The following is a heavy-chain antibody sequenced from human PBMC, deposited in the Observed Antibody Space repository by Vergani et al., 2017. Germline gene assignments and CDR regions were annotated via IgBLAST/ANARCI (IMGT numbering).Heavy chain of an antibody. CDR2: IGSSGPYI. D-gene: IGHD3-16*01. V-gene: IGHV3-21*04. CDR1: GFTFSDFS. Sequence: VQLVESGGGLVKPGGSLRLSCAASGFTFSDFSMSWVRQAPGKGLEWVAFIGSSGPYINYADSVKGRFIISRDNSKNTLFLEMNSLRNEDTATYFCAKGLGITLTAVWGGLDSWGPGTVVTVSS. CDR3: AKGLGITLTAVWGGLDS. J-gene: IGHJ4*02.